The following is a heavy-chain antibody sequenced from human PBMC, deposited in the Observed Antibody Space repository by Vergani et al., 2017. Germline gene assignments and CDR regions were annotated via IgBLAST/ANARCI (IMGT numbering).Heavy chain of an antibody. D-gene: IGHD3-10*02. CDR3: ARGGVRGVFYYYYGMDV. J-gene: IGHJ6*02. CDR2: IIPILGIA. Sequence: QVQLVQSGAEVKKPGSSVKVSCKASGGTFSSYAISWVRQAPGQGLEWMGRIIPILGIANYAQKFQGRVTITADKSTSTAYMELSSLRSEDTAVYYCARGGVRGVFYYYYGMDVWGQGTTVTVSS. CDR1: GGTFSSYA. V-gene: IGHV1-69*04.